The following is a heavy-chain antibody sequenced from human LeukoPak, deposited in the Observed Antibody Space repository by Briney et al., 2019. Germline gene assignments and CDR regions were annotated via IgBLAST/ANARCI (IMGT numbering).Heavy chain of an antibody. CDR2: IYSGGAI. D-gene: IGHD1-14*01. J-gene: IGHJ4*02. V-gene: IGHV3-53*01. Sequence: GGSLRLSCVASGFAFGSNYMSWVRQAPGKGLEWVSLIYSGGAIRYADSVKGRFTISRDSSRNTLFLQMNDLTVEDTARYYCARRPGNWGQGILVTVSS. CDR1: GFAFGSNY. CDR3: ARRPGN.